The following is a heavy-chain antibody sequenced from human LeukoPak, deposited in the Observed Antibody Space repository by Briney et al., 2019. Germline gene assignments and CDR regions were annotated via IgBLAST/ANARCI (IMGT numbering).Heavy chain of an antibody. D-gene: IGHD3-10*01. J-gene: IGHJ4*02. CDR2: IYTSGST. Sequence: SSETLSLTCIVSGGSISSGSYYWSWIRQPAGKGLEWIGRIYTSGSTNYNPSLKSRVTISVDTSKNQFSLKLSSVTAVDTAVYYCAKDPGAHYYGSGSYRRGSYFDYWGQGTLVTVSS. V-gene: IGHV4-61*02. CDR1: GGSISSGSYY. CDR3: AKDPGAHYYGSGSYRRGSYFDY.